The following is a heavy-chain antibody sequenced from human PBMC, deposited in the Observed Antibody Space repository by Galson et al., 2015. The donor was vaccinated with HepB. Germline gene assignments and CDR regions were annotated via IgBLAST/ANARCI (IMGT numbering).Heavy chain of an antibody. CDR1: GGSISSYY. J-gene: IGHJ5*02. CDR2: IYYSGST. CDR3: ARGRGSSWWDNWFDP. V-gene: IGHV4-59*01. Sequence: ETLSLTCTVSGGSISSYYWSWIRQPPGKGLEWIGYIYYSGSTNYNPSLKSRVTISVDTSKNQFSLKLSSVTAADTAVYYCARGRGSSWWDNWFDPWGQGTLVTVSS. D-gene: IGHD6-13*01.